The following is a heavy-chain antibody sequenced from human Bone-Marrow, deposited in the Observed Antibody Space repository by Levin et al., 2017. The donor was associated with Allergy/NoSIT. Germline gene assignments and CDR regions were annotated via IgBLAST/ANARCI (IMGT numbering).Heavy chain of an antibody. V-gene: IGHV4-34*01. Sequence: SETLSLTCAVSGESFGDDYIIWIRQSPGKGLEWIGEINRGGTTNYHPSLKSRVTISLDTSTNQFSLKLSSVIAADTAVYYCARDRPVQHCIGTYCFRGSYGMDVWGPGTTVIVSS. J-gene: IGHJ6*02. CDR2: INRGGTT. CDR3: ARDRPVQHCIGTYCFRGSYGMDV. CDR1: GESFGDDY. D-gene: IGHD2-2*01.